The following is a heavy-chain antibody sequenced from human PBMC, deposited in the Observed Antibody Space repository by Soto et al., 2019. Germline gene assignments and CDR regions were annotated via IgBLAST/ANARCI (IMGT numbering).Heavy chain of an antibody. CDR1: GGTFSSYA. J-gene: IGHJ4*02. CDR3: ARDGLGYDSSGEGPL. D-gene: IGHD3-22*01. Sequence: GASVKVSCKASGGTFSSYAISWVRQAPGQGLEWMGGIIPIFGTANYAQKFQGRVTITADKSTSTAYMELSSLRSEDTAVYYCARDGLGYDSSGEGPLWGQGTLGTVSS. CDR2: IIPIFGTA. V-gene: IGHV1-69*06.